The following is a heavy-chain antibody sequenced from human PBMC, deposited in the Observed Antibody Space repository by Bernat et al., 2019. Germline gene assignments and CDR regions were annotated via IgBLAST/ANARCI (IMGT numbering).Heavy chain of an antibody. Sequence: QLQLQESGPGLVKPSETLSLTCTVSGGSISSSSYYWGWIRQPPGKGLEWIGSIYYSGSTYYNPSLKSRVTISIATSKHQFSLKLSSVTAADTAVYYCARQPLIVDFDYWGQGTLVTVSS. CDR1: GGSISSSSYY. CDR3: ARQPLIVDFDY. V-gene: IGHV4-39*01. D-gene: IGHD3-16*02. CDR2: IYYSGST. J-gene: IGHJ4*02.